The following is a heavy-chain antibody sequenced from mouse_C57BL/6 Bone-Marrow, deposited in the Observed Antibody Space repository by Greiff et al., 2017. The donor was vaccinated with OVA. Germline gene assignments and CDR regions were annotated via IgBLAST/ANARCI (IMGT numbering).Heavy chain of an antibody. CDR3: AREGYGSSSYYAMDY. CDR1: GYTFTSYW. CDR2: IDPSDSYT. Sequence: QVQLQQPGAELVMPGASVKLSCKASGYTFTSYWMHWVKQRPGQGLAWIGEIDPSDSYTNYNQKFKGKSTLTVDKSSSTAYMQLSSLTSEDSAVYYCAREGYGSSSYYAMDYWGQGTSVTVSS. V-gene: IGHV1-69*01. J-gene: IGHJ4*01. D-gene: IGHD1-1*01.